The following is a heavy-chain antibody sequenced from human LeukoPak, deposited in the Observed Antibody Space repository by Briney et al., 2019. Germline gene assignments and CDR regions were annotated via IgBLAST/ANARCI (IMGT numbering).Heavy chain of an antibody. J-gene: IGHJ4*02. CDR3: ARPYYCDSGGYYPIYY. Sequence: GRSLRLSCAASGFTFSNYGMHWVRQAPGKGLEWVAVIWYDGSNKYYADSVKGRFTISRDNSKNTLYLQMNSLRAEDTAVYYCARPYYCDSGGYYPIYYWGQETLVTVSS. V-gene: IGHV3-33*01. D-gene: IGHD3-22*01. CDR2: IWYDGSNK. CDR1: GFTFSNYG.